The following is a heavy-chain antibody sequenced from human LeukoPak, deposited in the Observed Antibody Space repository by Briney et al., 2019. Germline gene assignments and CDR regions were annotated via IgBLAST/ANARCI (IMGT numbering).Heavy chain of an antibody. V-gene: IGHV2-70*11. Sequence: SGPTLVNPTQTLTLTCTFSGFSLSTSGMCVSWIRQPPGKALEWLARIDWDDDKYYSTSLKTRLTISKDTSKNQVVLTMTNMDPVDTATYYCARTGITEHRDVDLAEGFDYWGQGTLVTVSS. CDR2: IDWDDDK. CDR1: GFSLSTSGMC. D-gene: IGHD1/OR15-1a*01. J-gene: IGHJ4*02. CDR3: ARTGITEHRDVDLAEGFDY.